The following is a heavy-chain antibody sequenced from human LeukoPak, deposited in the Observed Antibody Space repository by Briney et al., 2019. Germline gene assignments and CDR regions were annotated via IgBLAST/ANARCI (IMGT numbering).Heavy chain of an antibody. D-gene: IGHD2-2*01. V-gene: IGHV3-7*03. CDR2: IRQDGGVK. Sequence: GGSLRLSCAASGFTFSSYWMTWVRQAPGNGLEWVANIRQDGGVKYYMDSAKGRFTLSRDNAKSSLYLQMNSLRVEDTAMYFCARTVVVVVGASDYFDYWGQGTLVTVSS. J-gene: IGHJ4*02. CDR1: GFTFSSYW. CDR3: ARTVVVVVGASDYFDY.